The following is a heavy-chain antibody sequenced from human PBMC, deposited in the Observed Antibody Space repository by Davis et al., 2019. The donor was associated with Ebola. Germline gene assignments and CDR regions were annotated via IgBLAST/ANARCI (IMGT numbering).Heavy chain of an antibody. V-gene: IGHV4-39*07. J-gene: IGHJ5*02. Sequence: MPSETLSLTCTVSGGSISSSSYYWSWIRQPPGKGLEWIGEINHSGSTNYNVSLKSRVAISLDTSKNQFSLKLSSVTAADTAVYYCARTSYCSTTSCYNNWFDPWGQGTLVTVSS. CDR2: INHSGST. D-gene: IGHD2-2*02. CDR3: ARTSYCSTTSCYNNWFDP. CDR1: GGSISSSSYY.